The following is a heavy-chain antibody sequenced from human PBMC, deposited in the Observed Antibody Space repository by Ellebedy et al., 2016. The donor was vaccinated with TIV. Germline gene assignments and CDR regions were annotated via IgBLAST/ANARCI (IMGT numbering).Heavy chain of an antibody. CDR2: IYPGDSDT. V-gene: IGHV5-51*01. CDR1: GYSFTSYW. D-gene: IGHD3-3*01. J-gene: IGHJ4*02. CDR3: ATTTSIFGVVSC. Sequence: GGSLRLXCKGSGYSFTSYWIGWVRQMPGKGLEWMGIIYPGDSDTRYSPSFQGQVTISADKSISTAYLQWSSLKASDTAMYYCATTTSIFGVVSCWGQGTLVTVSS.